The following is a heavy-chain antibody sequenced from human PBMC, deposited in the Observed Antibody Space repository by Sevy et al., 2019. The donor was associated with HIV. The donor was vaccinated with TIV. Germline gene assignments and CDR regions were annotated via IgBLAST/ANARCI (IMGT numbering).Heavy chain of an antibody. D-gene: IGHD3-10*01. CDR3: ARAGYYGSGTRLYYFDY. V-gene: IGHV6-1*01. J-gene: IGHJ4*02. Sequence: QSQILSLTCAISGDSVSSNSAVWNWIRQSPSRGLEWLGRTYYRSKWYNDYAVSVKSRITINPDTSKNQFSLQLNSVTPEATAVYYCARAGYYGSGTRLYYFDYWGQGTLVTASS. CDR2: TYYRSKWYN. CDR1: GDSVSSNSAV.